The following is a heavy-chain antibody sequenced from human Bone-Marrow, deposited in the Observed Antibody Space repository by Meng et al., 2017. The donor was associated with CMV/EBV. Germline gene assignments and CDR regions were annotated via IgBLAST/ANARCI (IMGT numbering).Heavy chain of an antibody. CDR2: INPNSGGT. D-gene: IGHD3-22*01. CDR1: GYTFTGYY. CDR3: ARGSITMIVVGYGMDV. V-gene: IGHV1-2*02. Sequence: ASVKVSCKASGYTFTGYYMHWVRQAPGQGLEWMGWINPNSGGTNYAQKFQGRVTMTRDTSISTAYMDLRRLRSDDTDVYYCARGSITMIVVGYGMDVWGQGTTVTVSS. J-gene: IGHJ6*02.